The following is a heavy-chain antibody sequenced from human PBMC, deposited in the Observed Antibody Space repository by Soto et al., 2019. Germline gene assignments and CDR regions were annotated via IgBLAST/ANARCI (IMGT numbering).Heavy chain of an antibody. J-gene: IGHJ6*02. CDR3: AREGHGYSYGMDV. CDR2: IYYSGST. D-gene: IGHD5-18*01. Sequence: SETLSLTCTVSGGSISSGGYYWSWIRQHPGKGLEWIGYIYYSGSTYYNPSLKSRVTISVDTSKNQFSLKLSSVTAADTAVYYCAREGHGYSYGMDVWGQGTTVTVSS. CDR1: GGSISSGGYY. V-gene: IGHV4-31*03.